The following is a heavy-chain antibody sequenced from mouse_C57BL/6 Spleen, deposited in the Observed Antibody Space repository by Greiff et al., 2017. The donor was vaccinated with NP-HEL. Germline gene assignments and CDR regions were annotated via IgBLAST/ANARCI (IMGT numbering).Heavy chain of an antibody. D-gene: IGHD3-2*02. CDR1: GYTFTDYN. Sequence: VQLKESGPELVKPGASVKMSCKASGYTFTDYNMHWVKQSHGKSLEWIGYINPNNGGTSYNQKFKGKATLTVNKSSSTAYMELRSLTSEDSAVYYCATAQATWGFAYWGQGTLVTVSA. V-gene: IGHV1-22*01. CDR3: ATAQATWGFAY. J-gene: IGHJ3*01. CDR2: INPNNGGT.